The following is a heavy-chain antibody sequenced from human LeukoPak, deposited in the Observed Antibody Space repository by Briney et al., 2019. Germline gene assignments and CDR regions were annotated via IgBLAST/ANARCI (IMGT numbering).Heavy chain of an antibody. CDR1: GFTFSSFE. CDR2: ISSSGSTI. CDR3: ARDSSGYFHWFDP. Sequence: GGSLRLSCAASGFTFSSFEMNWVRQAPGKGLEWVSYISSSGSTIYYADSVKGRFTISRDNAKNSLYLQMNSLRAEDTAVYYCARDSSGYFHWFDPWGQGTLVTVSS. V-gene: IGHV3-48*03. D-gene: IGHD3-22*01. J-gene: IGHJ5*02.